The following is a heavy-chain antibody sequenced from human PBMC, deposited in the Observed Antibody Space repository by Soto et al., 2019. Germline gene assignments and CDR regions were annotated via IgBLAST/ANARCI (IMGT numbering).Heavy chain of an antibody. CDR2: IYYSGST. V-gene: IGHV4-39*01. CDR3: ARLPWIQLWPLYYFDY. J-gene: IGHJ4*02. Sequence: QLQLQESGPGLVKPSETLSLTCTVSGGSISSSSYYWGWIRQPPGKGLEWIGSIYYSGSTYYNPSLKSRVPLSVDTSKNQFSLKLSSVTAADTAVYYCARLPWIQLWPLYYFDYWGQGTLVTVSS. CDR1: GGSISSSSYY. D-gene: IGHD5-18*01.